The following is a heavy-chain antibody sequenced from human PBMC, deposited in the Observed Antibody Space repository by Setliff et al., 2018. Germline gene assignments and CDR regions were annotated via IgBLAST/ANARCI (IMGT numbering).Heavy chain of an antibody. CDR1: GFTFSSYE. D-gene: IGHD2-21*01. J-gene: IGHJ6*02. CDR2: INGDGSVA. CDR3: TRDIVVFTDIDYYYSGMDV. Sequence: PGGSLRLSCAASGFTFSSYEMNWVRQVPGKGLVWVARINGDGSVANYADAVKGRFTISRDNAKNTLSLQMNTLKAEDTAVYYCTRDIVVFTDIDYYYSGMDVWGQGTAVTVSS. V-gene: IGHV3-74*01.